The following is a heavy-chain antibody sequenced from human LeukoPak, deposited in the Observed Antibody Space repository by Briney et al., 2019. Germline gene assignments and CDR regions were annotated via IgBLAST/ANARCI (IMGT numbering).Heavy chain of an antibody. D-gene: IGHD5-12*01. Sequence: SETLSLTCAVSGGSISSSNWWSWIRQPPGKGLEWIGYIYYSGSTYYNPSLKSRVTISVDTSKNQFSLKLSSVTAADTAVYYCARVPYSGYDLVWWGQGTLVTVSS. CDR1: GGSISSSNW. CDR2: IYYSGST. CDR3: ARVPYSGYDLVW. J-gene: IGHJ4*02. V-gene: IGHV4-30-4*01.